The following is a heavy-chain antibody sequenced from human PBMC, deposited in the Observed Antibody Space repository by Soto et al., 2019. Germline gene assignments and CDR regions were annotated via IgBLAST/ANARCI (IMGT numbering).Heavy chain of an antibody. CDR1: GFTFSSYE. CDR2: ISSSGSTI. J-gene: IGHJ5*02. Sequence: EVQLGESGGGLVQPGGSLRLSCAASGFTFSSYEMNWVRQAPGKGLEWVSYISSSGSTIYYADSVKGRFTISRDNAKKSLYLQMNSLRAEDTSVYYCARELWFGELLPFNWFDPWGQGTLVTVSS. CDR3: ARELWFGELLPFNWFDP. V-gene: IGHV3-48*03. D-gene: IGHD3-10*01.